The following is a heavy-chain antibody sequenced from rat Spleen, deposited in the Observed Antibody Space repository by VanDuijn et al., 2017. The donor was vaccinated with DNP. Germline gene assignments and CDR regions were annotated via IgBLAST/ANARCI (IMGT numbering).Heavy chain of an antibody. CDR3: TREGLRASDY. Sequence: EVQLVESGGGLVQPGRSLKLSCAASGFSFNNYNMAWVRQVPKKGLEWVTTMSYDGSKTYYRDSLKDKFNISRDNAQNTLYLQMSKLGSEDTAIYYCTREGLRASDYWGQGVIVTVSS. CDR1: GFSFNNYN. CDR2: MSYDGSKT. V-gene: IGHV5-7*01. D-gene: IGHD4-1*01. J-gene: IGHJ2*01.